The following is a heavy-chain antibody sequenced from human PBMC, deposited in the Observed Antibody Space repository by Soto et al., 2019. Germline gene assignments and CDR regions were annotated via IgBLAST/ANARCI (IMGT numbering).Heavy chain of an antibody. J-gene: IGHJ4*02. CDR2: MYNSGST. Sequence: SETLSLTCTVSGDSIISYYWTWIRQPPGKGLEWIGFMYNSGSTHYNPSLKSRVTMSLDTSKNQFSLNLRSVTAADTAVYYCASMGYHYGSGSYPLDYWGQGTLVTVSS. V-gene: IGHV4-59*08. CDR3: ASMGYHYGSGSYPLDY. CDR1: GDSIISYY. D-gene: IGHD3-10*01.